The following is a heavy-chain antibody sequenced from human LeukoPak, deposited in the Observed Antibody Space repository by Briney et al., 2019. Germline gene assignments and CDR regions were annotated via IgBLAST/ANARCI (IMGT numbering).Heavy chain of an antibody. CDR2: VNPRNGGT. Sequence: ASVKVSCKASGYDFTGYYVHWVRQAPGHGFEWMGWVNPRNGGTHYAQNFQGRVTITGDTSITTAYMELGSLTSDDTAVYYCATGLQYGLWGVPYFYYMHAWGKGTTVTVSS. CDR3: ATGLQYGLWGVPYFYYMHA. CDR1: GYDFTGYY. D-gene: IGHD3-10*01. V-gene: IGHV1-2*02. J-gene: IGHJ6*03.